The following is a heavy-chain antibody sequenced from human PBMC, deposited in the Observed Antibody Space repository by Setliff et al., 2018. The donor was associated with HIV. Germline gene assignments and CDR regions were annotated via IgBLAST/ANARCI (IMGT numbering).Heavy chain of an antibody. V-gene: IGHV4-34*01. CDR2: INHSGST. CDR1: GGSYSGYY. CDR3: ATSVSAKENWLDP. Sequence: SETLSLTCVVYGGSYSGYYYSWIRQPPGKGLEWIGEINHSGSTNYHASLKSRVTISLETSKNQFSLKLSSVTAADTAVYYCATSVSAKENWLDPWGRGTLVTVSS. D-gene: IGHD6-19*01. J-gene: IGHJ5*02.